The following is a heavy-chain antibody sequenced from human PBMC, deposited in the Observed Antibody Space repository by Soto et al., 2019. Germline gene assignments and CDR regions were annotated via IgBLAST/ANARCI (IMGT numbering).Heavy chain of an antibody. CDR2: IYYSGST. V-gene: IGHV4-61*01. Sequence: SETLSLTCTVSGGSVSSGSYYWSWIRQPPGKGLEWIGYIYYSGSTNYNPSLKSRVTISVDTSKNQFSLKLSSVTAADTAVYYCARAAFSHYYDSSGYFWWFDPWGQGTLVTVSS. D-gene: IGHD3-22*01. CDR3: ARAAFSHYYDSSGYFWWFDP. J-gene: IGHJ5*02. CDR1: GGSVSSGSYY.